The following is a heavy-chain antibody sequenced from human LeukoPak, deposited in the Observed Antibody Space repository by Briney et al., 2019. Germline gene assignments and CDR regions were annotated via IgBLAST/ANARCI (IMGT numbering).Heavy chain of an antibody. V-gene: IGHV3-9*03. J-gene: IGHJ4*02. CDR3: ARDLVGSCLDY. D-gene: IGHD2-15*01. CDR2: ISWNSGSI. Sequence: GRSLRLSCAASGFTFDDYAMHWVRQAPGKGLEWVSGISWNSGSIGYADSVKGRFTISRDNAKNSLYLQMNSLRAEDMAVYYCARDLVGSCLDYWGQGTLVTVSS. CDR1: GFTFDDYA.